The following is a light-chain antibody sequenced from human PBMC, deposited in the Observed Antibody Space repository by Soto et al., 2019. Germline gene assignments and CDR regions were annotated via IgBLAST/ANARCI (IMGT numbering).Light chain of an antibody. J-gene: IGLJ1*01. V-gene: IGLV1-44*01. CDR3: ATWDDSRNGYV. Sequence: QSVLTQPPSASGTPGPRVTISASGSISNIGSNPVSWYQQRPGTAPKLLIYDNDERPSGVPVRFSGSKSATSASLAISGLQSEDEGDYYCATWDDSRNGYVFGPGTKVTVL. CDR2: DND. CDR1: ISNIGSNP.